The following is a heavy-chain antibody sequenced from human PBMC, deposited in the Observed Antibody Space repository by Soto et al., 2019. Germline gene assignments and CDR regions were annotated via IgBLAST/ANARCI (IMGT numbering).Heavy chain of an antibody. CDR1: GFTFSSYG. V-gene: IGHV3-30*18. J-gene: IGHJ6*02. Sequence: GGSLRLSCAASGFTFSSYGMHWVRQAPGKGLEWVAVISYDGSNKYYADSVKGRFTISRDNSKNTLYLQMNSLRAEDTAVYYCAKVYDIYYYYGMYVWGQGTTVTVSS. D-gene: IGHD3-16*01. CDR2: ISYDGSNK. CDR3: AKVYDIYYYYGMYV.